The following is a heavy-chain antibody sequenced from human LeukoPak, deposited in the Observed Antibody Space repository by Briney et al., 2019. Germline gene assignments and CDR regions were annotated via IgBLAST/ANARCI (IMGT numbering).Heavy chain of an antibody. CDR1: GFTFSNYA. Sequence: GSLRLSCAASGFTFSNYAMSWVRQAPGKGLEWVSAISGSNFGTSYADSVKGRFTISRDNSRNTLYLRVNSLRAEDTAVYFCASHYCTSITCYFDYWGQGTLVTVSS. V-gene: IGHV3-23*01. CDR3: ASHYCTSITCYFDY. J-gene: IGHJ4*02. CDR2: ISGSNFGT. D-gene: IGHD2/OR15-2a*01.